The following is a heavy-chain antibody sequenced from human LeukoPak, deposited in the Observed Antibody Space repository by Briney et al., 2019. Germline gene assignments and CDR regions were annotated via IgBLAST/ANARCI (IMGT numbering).Heavy chain of an antibody. CDR2: IIPIFDIT. Sequence: GAPVKVSCKASGYTFTNYAISWVRQAPGQGLEWMGGIIPIFDITNYAQKFQGRVTLTADESTSTAYMELSSLRSDDTAVYYCARDLGTRDGYNPPNLFDNWGQGTLVTVSS. D-gene: IGHD5-24*01. CDR1: GYTFTNYA. J-gene: IGHJ4*02. V-gene: IGHV1-69*13. CDR3: ARDLGTRDGYNPPNLFDN.